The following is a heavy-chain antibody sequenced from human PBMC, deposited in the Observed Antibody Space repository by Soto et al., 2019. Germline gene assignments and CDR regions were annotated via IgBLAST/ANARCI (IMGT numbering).Heavy chain of an antibody. Sequence: SVKVSSKASGGTFSSYAISWVRQAPGQGLEWMGGIIPIFGTANYAQKFQGRVTITADESTSTAYMELSSLRSEDTAVYYCARHLDSPFGDLYYYGMDVWGQGTTVTVSS. D-gene: IGHD3-10*01. CDR3: ARHLDSPFGDLYYYGMDV. CDR1: GGTFSSYA. CDR2: IIPIFGTA. V-gene: IGHV1-69*13. J-gene: IGHJ6*02.